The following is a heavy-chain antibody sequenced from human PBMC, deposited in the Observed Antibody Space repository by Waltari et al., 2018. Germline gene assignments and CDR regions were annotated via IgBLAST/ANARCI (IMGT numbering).Heavy chain of an antibody. Sequence: QVVESGGGVVQPGGSLRLSCAASGFTLSQYGMHWVRQAPGKGLDGVALIQYDGSIRTYADSVKGRFTISREMSKNTLYLQVNSLRVEDTAVYYCAREFSRSCFHGLDGWGQGTAVTVSS. CDR3: AREFSRSCFHGLDG. D-gene: IGHD6-13*01. V-gene: IGHV3-33*05. J-gene: IGHJ6*02. CDR2: IQYDGSIR. CDR1: GFTLSQYG.